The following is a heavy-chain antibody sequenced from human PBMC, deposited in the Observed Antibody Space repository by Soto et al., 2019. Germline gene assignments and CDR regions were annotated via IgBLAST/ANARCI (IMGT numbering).Heavy chain of an antibody. D-gene: IGHD4-17*01. CDR1: GFTVSSDY. Sequence: EVQLVESGGGLVQPGGSLRLSCAASGFTVSSDYMSWVRQAPGKGLEWVSVIYSGGSTYYADSVKGRFTISRDNSKNTLYLQMNSLRAEDTAVYYCAIHHNNSGDYVDWVDPWGQGTLVTVSS. V-gene: IGHV3-66*04. CDR2: IYSGGST. CDR3: AIHHNNSGDYVDWVDP. J-gene: IGHJ5*02.